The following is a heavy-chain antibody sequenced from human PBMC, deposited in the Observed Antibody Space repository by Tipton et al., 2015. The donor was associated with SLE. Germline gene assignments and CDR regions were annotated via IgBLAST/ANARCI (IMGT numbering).Heavy chain of an antibody. J-gene: IGHJ4*02. V-gene: IGHV4-31*03. CDR3: ASTPPGNCSSTSCYPRYYFDY. CDR2: IYYSGST. CDR1: GGSISSGGYY. Sequence: TLSLTCTVSGGSISSGGYYWSWIRRHPGKGLEWIGYIYYSGSTYYNPSLKSRVTISVDTSKNQFSLKLSSVTAADTAVYYCASTPPGNCSSTSCYPRYYFDYWGQGTLVTVSS. D-gene: IGHD2-2*01.